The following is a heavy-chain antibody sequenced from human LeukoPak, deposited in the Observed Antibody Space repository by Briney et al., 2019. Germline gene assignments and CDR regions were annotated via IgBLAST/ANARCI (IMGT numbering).Heavy chain of an antibody. J-gene: IGHJ4*02. Sequence: GASVRVSCKASGYTFTSYGISWVRQAPGQGLEWMGWISAYNGSTNYAQKLQGRVTMTTDTSTSTAYMELRSLRSDDTAVYYCARDPPTYYYDSSGYILFDYWGQGTLATVSS. CDR2: ISAYNGST. CDR1: GYTFTSYG. V-gene: IGHV1-18*01. D-gene: IGHD3-22*01. CDR3: ARDPPTYYYDSSGYILFDY.